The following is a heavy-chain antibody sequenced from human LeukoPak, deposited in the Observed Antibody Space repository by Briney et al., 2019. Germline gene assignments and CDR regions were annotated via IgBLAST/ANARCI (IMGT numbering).Heavy chain of an antibody. J-gene: IGHJ4*02. CDR3: ASVSSYYDSSGSGGY. D-gene: IGHD3-22*01. CDR2: IYHSGST. Sequence: ETVSLTCTVSGYSISSGYYWGWSRPPPGKGLGWVGSIYHSGSTYYNPTLKSRVTISVDTSTNQFSLKLSSVTAGDTSVYYCASVSSYYDSSGSGGYWGQGTLVTVSS. CDR1: GYSISSGYY. V-gene: IGHV4-38-2*02.